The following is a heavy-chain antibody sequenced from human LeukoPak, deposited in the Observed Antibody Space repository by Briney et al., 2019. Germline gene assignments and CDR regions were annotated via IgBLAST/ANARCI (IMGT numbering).Heavy chain of an antibody. CDR2: INSDGSST. CDR3: ARGWGQRITIFGVVTDAFDI. CDR1: GFTFSSYW. J-gene: IGHJ3*02. Sequence: PGGSLRLSCAASGFTFSSYWIHWVRQAPGKGLVWVSRINSDGSSTSYADSVKGRFTISRDNAKNTLYLQMNSLRAEDTAVYYCARGWGQRITIFGVVTDAFDIWGQGTMVTVSS. D-gene: IGHD3-3*01. V-gene: IGHV3-74*01.